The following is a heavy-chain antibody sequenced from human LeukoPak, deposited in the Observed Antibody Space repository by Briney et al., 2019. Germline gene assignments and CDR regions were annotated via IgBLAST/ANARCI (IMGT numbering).Heavy chain of an antibody. D-gene: IGHD6-13*01. Sequence: ASVKVSCKASGGTFSSYAISWVRQAPGQGLEWMGRIIPIFGTANYAQKFQGRVTITMDESTSTAYMELSSLRSEDTAVYYCARDLEIAAAGTTLDYWGQGTLVTVSS. CDR3: ARDLEIAAAGTTLDY. J-gene: IGHJ4*02. V-gene: IGHV1-69*05. CDR2: IIPIFGTA. CDR1: GGTFSSYA.